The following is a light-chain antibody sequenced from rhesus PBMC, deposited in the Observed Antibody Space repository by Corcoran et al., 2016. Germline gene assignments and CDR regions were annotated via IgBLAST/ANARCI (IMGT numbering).Light chain of an antibody. V-gene: IGKV3-24*04. J-gene: IGKJ1*01. CDR2: GAC. CDR3: QQSSNLWT. Sequence: ETVVTQSPATLSLSPGERATLSCRASQSVGSYLAWYQQKLGQAPRLLNYGACRRATGIPDRFSGSGSGTDFTLNISSLEPEDVGVYYCQQSSNLWTFGQGTKVEIK. CDR1: QSVGSY.